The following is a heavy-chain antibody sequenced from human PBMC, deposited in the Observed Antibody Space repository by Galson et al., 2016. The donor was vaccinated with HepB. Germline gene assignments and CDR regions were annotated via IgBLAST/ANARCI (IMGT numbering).Heavy chain of an antibody. CDR3: TTRWFDP. CDR1: GFTFSNAW. J-gene: IGHJ5*02. Sequence: SLRLSCAASGFTFSNAWMSWVRQAPGKGLEWVGGIKSKTDGGTTGYAAPVKGRFTISRDDSKNTLYLQMNSLKTEDTAVYYCTTRWFDPWGQGTLVTVSS. V-gene: IGHV3-15*01. CDR2: IKSKTDGGTT.